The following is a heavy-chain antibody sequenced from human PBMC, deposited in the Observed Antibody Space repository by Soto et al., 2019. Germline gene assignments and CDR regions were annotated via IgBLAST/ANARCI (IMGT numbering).Heavy chain of an antibody. CDR2: IYYSGST. V-gene: IGHV4-59*01. CDR3: ARVKEASTVCGDYYYYMDV. Sequence: LSLTCTVSGGSIISYYWSWIRQPPWEGLEWIGYIYYSGSTNYNPSLKSRVTISVDTSKNQFSLKLSSVTAADTAVYYCARVKEASTVCGDYYYYMDVWGKGTTVTVSS. D-gene: IGHD3-3*01. CDR1: GGSIISYY. J-gene: IGHJ6*03.